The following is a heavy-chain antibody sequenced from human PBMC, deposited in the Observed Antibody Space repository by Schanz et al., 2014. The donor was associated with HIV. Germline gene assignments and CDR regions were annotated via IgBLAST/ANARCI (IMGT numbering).Heavy chain of an antibody. V-gene: IGHV3-23*04. J-gene: IGHJ4*02. D-gene: IGHD3-10*01. CDR3: VKRGSEAYSDTWFADS. CDR2: ISSTSTYR. CDR1: GFTFRETV. Sequence: EVQLVESGGCLVQPGRSLRLSCAASGFTFRETVVSWVRQAPGKGLEWIASISSTSTYRFYAASVKGRFTISRDNSEDTLYLQMNSLGVDDSAMYYCVKRGSEAYSDTWFADSWGQGTLVTVSS.